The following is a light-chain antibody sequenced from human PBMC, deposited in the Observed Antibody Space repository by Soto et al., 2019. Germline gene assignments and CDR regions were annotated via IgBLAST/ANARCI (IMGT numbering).Light chain of an antibody. CDR3: QQLNSYPLT. J-gene: IGKJ4*01. V-gene: IGKV1-5*03. CDR2: KAS. CDR1: QTISSW. Sequence: DIQMTQSPSTLSGSVGDRVTITCRASQTISSWLAWYQQKPGKAPKLLIYKASTLKSGVPSRFSGSGSGTEFTLTISSLQPDDFATCYCQQLNSYPLTFGGGTKVDIK.